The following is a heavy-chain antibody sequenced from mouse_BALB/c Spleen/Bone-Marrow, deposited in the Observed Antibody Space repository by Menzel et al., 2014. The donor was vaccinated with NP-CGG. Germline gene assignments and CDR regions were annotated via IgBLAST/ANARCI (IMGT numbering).Heavy chain of an antibody. CDR2: INPSTGYT. CDR3: ARDHPYYFDY. J-gene: IGHJ2*01. Sequence: QVQLQQSGAEPVRPGTSVKMSCKASGYTFTSYWMHWVKQRPGQGLEWIGYINPSTGYTEYNQKFKDKATLTADKSSSTAYMQLSSLTSEDSAVYYCARDHPYYFDYWGQGTTLTVSS. CDR1: GYTFTSYW. V-gene: IGHV1-4*01.